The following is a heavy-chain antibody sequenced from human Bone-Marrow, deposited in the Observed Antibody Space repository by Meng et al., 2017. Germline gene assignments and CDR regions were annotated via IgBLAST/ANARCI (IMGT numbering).Heavy chain of an antibody. CDR3: ARAIATRPDVFDY. CDR2: ISYSGST. V-gene: IGHV4-59*01. J-gene: IGHJ4*02. Sequence: QVQLQGSGPGLVKPSEPLCLTCTVSSRSSNRYFWSWIRQPPGKGPEWIGYISYSGSTNYNPSLKSRVTISVDTSKNQFSLKLSSVTAADTAVYYCARAIATRPDVFDYWGQGTLVTVSS. D-gene: IGHD6-6*01. CDR1: SRSSNRYF.